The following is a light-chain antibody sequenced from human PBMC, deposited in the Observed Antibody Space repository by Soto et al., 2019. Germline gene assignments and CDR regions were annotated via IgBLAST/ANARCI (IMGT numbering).Light chain of an antibody. Sequence: DIQMTQSPSSLSASVGDRVTITCRASQSISSYLNCYQQKAGKAPKLLIYAASSLQSGVPSRFSGSGSGTDFTLTISSLQPEDFATYYCQQSYRTPVTFGGGTKVEIK. CDR2: AAS. CDR1: QSISSY. V-gene: IGKV1-39*01. CDR3: QQSYRTPVT. J-gene: IGKJ4*01.